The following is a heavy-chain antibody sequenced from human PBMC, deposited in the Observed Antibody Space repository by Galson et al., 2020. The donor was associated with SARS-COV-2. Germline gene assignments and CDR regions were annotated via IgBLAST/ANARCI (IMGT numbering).Heavy chain of an antibody. V-gene: IGHV4-30-4*07. Sequence: SEPLTLSCAVSGDSVKSGDYSWIWLAPPPGMGLECIGYINRGRSSYNPSLEGRLTMSIDTSMNQFSLKLNTVTAADTAVYYCARETRGGNCGDEDFGYSGQLTPGTVS. J-gene: IGHJ4*02. CDR3: ARETRGGNCGDEDFGY. CDR1: GDSVKSGDYS. D-gene: IGHD3-10*01. CDR2: INRGRS.